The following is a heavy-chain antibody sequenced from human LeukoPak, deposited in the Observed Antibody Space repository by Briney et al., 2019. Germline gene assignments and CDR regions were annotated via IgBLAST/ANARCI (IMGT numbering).Heavy chain of an antibody. D-gene: IGHD4/OR15-4a*01. CDR3: GRDFVNDAKARFDC. Sequence: GGSLRLSCAASGFTFSSYWMHWVRQAPGKGLVWVSRINSDGSSTSYADSVKGRFTISRDNSKNTLHLQMNSLRAEDTAIYFCGRDFVNDAKARFDCWGQGTLVTVSS. V-gene: IGHV3-74*01. CDR2: INSDGSST. J-gene: IGHJ4*02. CDR1: GFTFSSYW.